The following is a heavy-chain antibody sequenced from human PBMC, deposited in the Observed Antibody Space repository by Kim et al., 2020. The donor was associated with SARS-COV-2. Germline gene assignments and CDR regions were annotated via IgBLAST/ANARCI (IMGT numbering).Heavy chain of an antibody. J-gene: IGHJ4*02. CDR1: GGSFSGYY. CDR2: INHSGST. Sequence: SETLSLTCAVYGGSFSGYYWSWIRQPPGKGLEWIGEINHSGSTNYNPSLKSRVTISVDTSKNQFSLKLSSVTAADTAVYYCASSSFNEAVAGFPSDYWGQGTLVTVSS. D-gene: IGHD6-19*01. CDR3: ASSSFNEAVAGFPSDY. V-gene: IGHV4-34*01.